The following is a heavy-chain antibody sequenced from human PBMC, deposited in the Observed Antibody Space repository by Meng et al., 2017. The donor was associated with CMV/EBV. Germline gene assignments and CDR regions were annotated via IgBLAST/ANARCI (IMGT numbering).Heavy chain of an antibody. CDR1: GFTFSSYW. J-gene: IGHJ6*02. Sequence: GESLKISCAASGFTFSSYWMHWVRQAPGKGLEWVAVISSDGSKAYYADSVRGRFTISRDNSKNTLHLQMVSLRAEDTAVYYCARPYCTSPRCWLYYYGLDVWGQGTTVTVSS. D-gene: IGHD2-8*01. V-gene: IGHV3-30-3*01. CDR3: ARPYCTSPRCWLYYYGLDV. CDR2: ISSDGSKA.